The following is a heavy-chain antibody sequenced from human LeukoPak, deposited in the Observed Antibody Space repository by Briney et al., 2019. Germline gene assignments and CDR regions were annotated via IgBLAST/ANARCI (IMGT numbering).Heavy chain of an antibody. CDR1: GFTFSSYG. D-gene: IGHD6-19*01. CDR2: IWYDGSNK. CDR3: AKSYSSGWYGTLFDY. J-gene: IGHJ4*02. V-gene: IGHV3-33*06. Sequence: PGRSLRLSCAASGFTFSSYGMHWVRQAPGKGLEWVAVIWYDGSNKYYADSVKGRFTISRDNSKNTLYLQMNSLRAEDTAVHYCAKSYSSGWYGTLFDYWGQGTLVTVSS.